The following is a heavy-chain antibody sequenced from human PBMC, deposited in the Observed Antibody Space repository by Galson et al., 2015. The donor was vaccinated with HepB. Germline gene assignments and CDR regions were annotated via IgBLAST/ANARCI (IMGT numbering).Heavy chain of an antibody. V-gene: IGHV3-30*04. CDR1: GFTFSSYA. J-gene: IGHJ4*02. Sequence: SLRLSCAASGFTFSSYAMHWVRQAPGKGLEWVAVISYDGSNKYYADSVKGRFTISRDNSKNTLYLQMNSLRAEGTAVYYCARDSSGYCFDYWGQGTLVTVSS. CDR2: ISYDGSNK. D-gene: IGHD3-22*01. CDR3: ARDSSGYCFDY.